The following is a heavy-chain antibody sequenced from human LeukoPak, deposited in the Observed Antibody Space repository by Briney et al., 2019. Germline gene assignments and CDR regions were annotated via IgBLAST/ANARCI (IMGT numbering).Heavy chain of an antibody. CDR1: GYTFTSYY. D-gene: IGHD3-22*01. V-gene: IGHV1-46*01. CDR2: INPSGGST. CDR3: ARNKPTYYYDSSGNFPANYFDY. J-gene: IGHJ4*02. Sequence: ASVNVSCKASGYTFTSYYMHWVRQAPGQGLEWMGIINPSGGSTSYAQKFQGRVTMTRDMSTSTVYMELSSLRSEDTAVYYCARNKPTYYYDSSGNFPANYFDYGAQEPRVPVSS.